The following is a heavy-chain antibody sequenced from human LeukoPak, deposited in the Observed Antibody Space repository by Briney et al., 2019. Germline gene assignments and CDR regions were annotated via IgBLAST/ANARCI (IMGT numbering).Heavy chain of an antibody. CDR2: IYSGGNT. CDR3: ARHFDLPTAYFDS. Sequence: PSETLSLTRTVSGGSINSGAYYWSWIRQPPGKGLEWIGSIYSGGNTFYNPSLKGRLAISADTSKNHFSLRLNSVSAADTAFYFCARHFDLPTAYFDSWGQGSLVTVSS. V-gene: IGHV4-39*01. D-gene: IGHD2-21*02. CDR1: GGSINSGAYY. J-gene: IGHJ4*02.